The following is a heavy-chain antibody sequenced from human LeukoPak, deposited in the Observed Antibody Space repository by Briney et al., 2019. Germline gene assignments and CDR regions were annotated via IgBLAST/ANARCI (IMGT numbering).Heavy chain of an antibody. CDR3: ARDISGSGWFSDY. V-gene: IGHV3-7*01. Sequence: GGSLRLSCTTSGFNFRAYWMAWVRQAPGKGLEWVANIKQDGSEKYYVDSVKGRFTISRDNAKNSLFLQMNSLRAEDTAVYYCARDISGSGWFSDYWGQGTLVTVSS. CDR2: IKQDGSEK. J-gene: IGHJ4*02. CDR1: GFNFRAYW. D-gene: IGHD6-19*01.